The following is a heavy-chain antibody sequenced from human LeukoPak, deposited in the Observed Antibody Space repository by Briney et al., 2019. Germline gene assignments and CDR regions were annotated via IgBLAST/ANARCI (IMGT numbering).Heavy chain of an antibody. CDR2: ISSSSSYI. CDR1: GSTFSSYS. J-gene: IGHJ4*02. CDR3: ARAVAEAGTSDY. V-gene: IGHV3-21*01. D-gene: IGHD6-19*01. Sequence: GGSLRLSCAASGSTFSSYSMNWVRQAPGKGLEWVSSISSSSSYIYYADSVKGRFTIAGDNAKNSLYLQMNSLRAEDTAVYYCARAVAEAGTSDYWGQGTLVTVSS.